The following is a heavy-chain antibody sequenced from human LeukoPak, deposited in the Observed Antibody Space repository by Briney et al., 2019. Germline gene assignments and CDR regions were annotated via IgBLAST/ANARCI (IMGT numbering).Heavy chain of an antibody. CDR3: ARHLTGYSYGFGAFDI. CDR2: INHSGTS. V-gene: IGHV4-34*01. D-gene: IGHD5-18*01. Sequence: SETLSLTCAVQRGSFSGSFWSWIRQSPGMGLEWIGEINHSGTSNYSPSLKSRVTISGDTSKNQFSLKLSSVTAADTAVYYCARHLTGYSYGFGAFDIWGQGTMVTVSS. J-gene: IGHJ3*02. CDR1: RGSFSGSF.